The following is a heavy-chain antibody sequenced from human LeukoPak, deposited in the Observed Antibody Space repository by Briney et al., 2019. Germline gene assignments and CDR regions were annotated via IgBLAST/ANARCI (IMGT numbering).Heavy chain of an antibody. J-gene: IGHJ1*01. CDR1: GYSISSSSYY. CDR2: IYYSGST. D-gene: IGHD3-3*01. CDR3: ASHWADYDFWSGYYPEYFQH. V-gene: IGHV4-39*01. Sequence: PSETLSLTCTVSGYSISSSSYYWGWIRQPPGKGLEWIGSIYYSGSTYYNPSLKSRVTISVDTSKNQFSLKLSSVTAADTAVYYCASHWADYDFWSGYYPEYFQHWGQGTLVTVSS.